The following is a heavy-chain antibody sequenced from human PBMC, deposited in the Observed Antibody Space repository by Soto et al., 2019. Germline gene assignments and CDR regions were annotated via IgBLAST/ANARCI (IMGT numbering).Heavy chain of an antibody. V-gene: IGHV1-2*02. D-gene: IGHD2-21*01. Sequence: ASVKVSFKASGYTFTAYYMHWVRQAPGQGLEWMGWINPNSGGTNYAQKFQGRVTMTRDTSIGTAYMDLSRLRSDDTAVYYCANSEKRDWPAYWGQGTLVTVSS. J-gene: IGHJ4*02. CDR2: INPNSGGT. CDR1: GYTFTAYY. CDR3: ANSEKRDWPAY.